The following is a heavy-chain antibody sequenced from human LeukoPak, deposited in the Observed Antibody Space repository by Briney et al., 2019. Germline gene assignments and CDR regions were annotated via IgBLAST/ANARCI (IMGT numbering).Heavy chain of an antibody. CDR1: GGSFSGYY. J-gene: IGHJ2*01. CDR2: INHSGST. D-gene: IGHD2-15*01. CDR3: ARYCCGGSCRGWYFAL. Sequence: PSETLSVTCAVYGGSFSGYYWSWLRQPPGKGLEWIGEINHSGSTNYNLSLKSRVTISVDTSKNQFSLKLSSVTAADSAVYNYARYCCGGSCRGWYFALWGRGTLVTVSS. V-gene: IGHV4-34*01.